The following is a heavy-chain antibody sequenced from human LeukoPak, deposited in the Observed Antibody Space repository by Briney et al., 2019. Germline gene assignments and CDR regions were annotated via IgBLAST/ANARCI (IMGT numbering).Heavy chain of an antibody. CDR2: IFSGGTT. V-gene: IGHV3-53*01. CDR3: ASGGIYDSSGYYPDYFDY. D-gene: IGHD3-22*01. CDR1: GFSVSMKY. J-gene: IGHJ4*02. Sequence: GGSLRLSCAASGFSVSMKYMTWVRQAPGKGLEWVSVIFSGGTTYYADSVKGRFTVSRDNSKNMMYLQMNSLRAEDAAVYYCASGGIYDSSGYYPDYFDYWGQGTLVTVSS.